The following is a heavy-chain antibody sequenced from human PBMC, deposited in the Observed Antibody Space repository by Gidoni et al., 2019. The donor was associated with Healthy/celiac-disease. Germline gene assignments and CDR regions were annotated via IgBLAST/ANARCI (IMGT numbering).Heavy chain of an antibody. CDR3: AHSGKTTARRRFFDY. D-gene: IGHD6-6*01. V-gene: IGHV2-5*02. CDR2: IYWDDDK. Sequence: QITLKESGPTLVKPTQTLTLTCPFSGFSLSTSGVGVGWIRQPPGKALEWLALIYWDDDKRYSPSLKSRLTITKDTSKNQVVLTMTNMDPVDTATYYCAHSGKTTARRRFFDYWGQGTLVTVSS. CDR1: GFSLSTSGVG. J-gene: IGHJ4*02.